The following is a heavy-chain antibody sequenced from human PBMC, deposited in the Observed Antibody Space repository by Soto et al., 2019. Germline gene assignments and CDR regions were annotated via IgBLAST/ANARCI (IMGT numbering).Heavy chain of an antibody. Sequence: RVESGGGLVQAGESLRLSCAVSGFSVSNNYMTWVRQAPGKGLEWISVIYSDGTTYHADSVKGRFIASRDNSQNTLYLQMNNLRVEDSAVYFCARDTHSAVRSDWWGQGTLVTVAS. J-gene: IGHJ4*02. D-gene: IGHD3-9*01. CDR3: ARDTHSAVRSDW. CDR2: IYSDGTT. CDR1: GFSVSNNY. V-gene: IGHV3-66*01.